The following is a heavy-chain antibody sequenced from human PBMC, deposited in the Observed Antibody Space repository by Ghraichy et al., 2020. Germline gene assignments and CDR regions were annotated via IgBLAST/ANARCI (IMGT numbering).Heavy chain of an antibody. Sequence: SETLSLTCDVSGGSMSSDNYFWGWIRQPPGKGLEWIGSISYSGSTHYNPSLKSRVTISRDTSRNQLSLRLTSVTAADTAVYYCARGSSTGTKQLPYWGQGTLVTVSS. CDR2: ISYSGST. V-gene: IGHV4-39*07. J-gene: IGHJ4*02. CDR3: ARGSSTGTKQLPY. CDR1: GGSMSSDNYF. D-gene: IGHD1-7*01.